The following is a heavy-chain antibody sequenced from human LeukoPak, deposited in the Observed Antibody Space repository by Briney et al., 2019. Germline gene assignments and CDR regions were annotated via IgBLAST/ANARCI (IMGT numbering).Heavy chain of an antibody. J-gene: IGHJ4*02. Sequence: SVKVSCKASGYTFTSYGISWVRQAPGQGLEWMGRIIPILGIANYAPKFQGRVTITADKSTTTAYMELSSLRSDDTAVYFCAKRVAYSSTWPYLDYWGQGTLVTVS. CDR3: AKRVAYSSTWPYLDY. V-gene: IGHV1-69*04. CDR1: GYTFTSYG. CDR2: IIPILGIA. D-gene: IGHD6-13*01.